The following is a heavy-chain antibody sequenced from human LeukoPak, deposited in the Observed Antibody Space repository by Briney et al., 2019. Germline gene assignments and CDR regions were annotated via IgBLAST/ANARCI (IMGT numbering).Heavy chain of an antibody. D-gene: IGHD5-12*01. Sequence: SETLSLTCAVYGGSFSGYYWSWIRHPPGKGREWIGEINHSGSTNYNPSLKSRVTISVDTSKNQFSLKLSSVTAADTAVYYCARGRGWRYGMDVWGQGTTVTVSS. CDR1: GGSFSGYY. CDR3: ARGRGWRYGMDV. V-gene: IGHV4-34*01. CDR2: INHSGST. J-gene: IGHJ6*02.